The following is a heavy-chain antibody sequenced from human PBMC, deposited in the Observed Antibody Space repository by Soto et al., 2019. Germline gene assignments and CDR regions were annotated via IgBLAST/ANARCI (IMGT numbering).Heavy chain of an antibody. Sequence: ASVKVSCKASGYTFTSYGISWVRQAPGQGLEWMGWISAYNGNTNYAQKLQGRVTMTTDTSTSTAYMELRSLRSDDTAVYYCARGRYDILTGYPRSFDIWAQGTMVTVSS. CDR1: GYTFTSYG. D-gene: IGHD3-9*01. CDR2: ISAYNGNT. V-gene: IGHV1-18*04. CDR3: ARGRYDILTGYPRSFDI. J-gene: IGHJ3*02.